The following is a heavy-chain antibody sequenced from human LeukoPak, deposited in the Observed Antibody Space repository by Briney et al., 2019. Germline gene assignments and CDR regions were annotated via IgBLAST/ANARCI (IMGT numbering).Heavy chain of an antibody. V-gene: IGHV4-39*01. D-gene: IGHD6-13*01. Sequence: SETLSLTCTVSGGSISSSSYYWGWIRQPPGKGLEWIGSIYYSGSTYYNPSLKSRVTISVDTSKNQFSLKLSSVTAADTAVYYCARRSQTAAGRGIDYWGQGTLVIVSS. CDR1: GGSISSSSYY. CDR3: ARRSQTAAGRGIDY. CDR2: IYYSGST. J-gene: IGHJ4*02.